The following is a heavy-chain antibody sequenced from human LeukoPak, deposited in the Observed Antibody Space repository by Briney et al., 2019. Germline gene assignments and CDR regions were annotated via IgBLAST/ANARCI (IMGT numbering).Heavy chain of an antibody. V-gene: IGHV4-4*08. CDR3: AFNLRLGELSLGAFDI. D-gene: IGHD3-16*02. J-gene: IGHJ3*02. Sequence: PSETLSLTCTVSGGSISSYYWSWIRQPPGKGLEWIGRIYTSGSTNYNPSLKSRVTISVDTSKNQFSLKLSSVTAADTAVYYCAFNLRLGELSLGAFDIWGQGTMVTVSS. CDR1: GGSISSYY. CDR2: IYTSGST.